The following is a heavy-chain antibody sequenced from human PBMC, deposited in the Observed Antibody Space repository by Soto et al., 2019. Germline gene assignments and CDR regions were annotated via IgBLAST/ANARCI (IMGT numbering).Heavy chain of an antibody. Sequence: EVQLLESGGGLVQHGGSLRLSCAASGFTFSSYAMSWVRQAPGKGLEWVSAISGSGGSTYYADSVKGRFTISRDNSKNTLYLQMNSLRAEDTAVYYCAKDRRYGSGRGGMDVWGQGTTVTVSS. J-gene: IGHJ6*02. V-gene: IGHV3-23*01. CDR1: GFTFSSYA. CDR3: AKDRRYGSGRGGMDV. CDR2: ISGSGGST. D-gene: IGHD3-10*01.